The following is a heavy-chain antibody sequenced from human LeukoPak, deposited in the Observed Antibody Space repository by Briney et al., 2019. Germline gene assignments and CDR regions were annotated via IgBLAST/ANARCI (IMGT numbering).Heavy chain of an antibody. CDR3: ARYGYSSSWTNWFDP. CDR1: GYTFTGYY. CDR2: INPNSGGT. J-gene: IGHJ5*02. V-gene: IGHV1-2*02. Sequence: ASVKVSCKVSGYTFTGYYMHWVRQAPGQGLEWMGWINPNSGGTNYAQKFQGRVTMTRDTSISTAYMELSRLRSDDTAVYYCARYGYSSSWTNWFDPWGQGTLVTVSS. D-gene: IGHD6-13*01.